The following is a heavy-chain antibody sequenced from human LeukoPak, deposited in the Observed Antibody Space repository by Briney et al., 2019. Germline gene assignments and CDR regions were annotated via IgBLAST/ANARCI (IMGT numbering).Heavy chain of an antibody. J-gene: IGHJ5*02. Sequence: GESLKISCKGSGYSFTNYWIGWVRQMPGKGLEWMGIIYPGDSDTRYNPSFQGQVTISADKSISTAYLQWSSLKASDTAMYYCARSYYYGSGSYICFDPWGRGTLVTVSS. CDR3: ARSYYYGSGSYICFDP. D-gene: IGHD3-10*01. CDR2: IYPGDSDT. V-gene: IGHV5-51*01. CDR1: GYSFTNYW.